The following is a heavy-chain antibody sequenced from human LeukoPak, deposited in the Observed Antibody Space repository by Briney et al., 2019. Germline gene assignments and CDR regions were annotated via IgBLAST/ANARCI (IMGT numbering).Heavy chain of an antibody. Sequence: SETLSLTCTVSGDSISSGDYYWSWIRQPAGKGLEWIGRISSSGSTSYNPSLKSRVTISVDTSKNQFSLKLSSVTAADTAVYYCAREPGIAAAVSAFDIWGQGTMVTVSS. D-gene: IGHD6-13*01. V-gene: IGHV4-61*02. CDR3: AREPGIAAAVSAFDI. CDR2: ISSSGST. CDR1: GDSISSGDYY. J-gene: IGHJ3*02.